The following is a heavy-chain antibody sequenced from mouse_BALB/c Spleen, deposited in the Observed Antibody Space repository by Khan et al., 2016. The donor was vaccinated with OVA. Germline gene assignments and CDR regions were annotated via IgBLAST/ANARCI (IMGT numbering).Heavy chain of an antibody. CDR2: ISGDSSTI. CDR1: GFTFSSYG. D-gene: IGHD2-14*01. Sequence: EVQLVESGGGLVQPGGSRKLSCAASGFTFSSYGMHWVRQAPEKGLEWVAYISGDSSTIYYEDTVKGRITISRDKPKNTLFLQMTSLMSEDTARYSGTTSYFCGDNFNYWGPGTTLTVSS. CDR3: TTSYFCGDNFNY. J-gene: IGHJ2*01. V-gene: IGHV5-17*02.